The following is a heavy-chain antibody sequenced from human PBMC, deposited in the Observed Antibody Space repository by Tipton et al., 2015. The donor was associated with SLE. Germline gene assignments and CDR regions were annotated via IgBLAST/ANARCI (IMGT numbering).Heavy chain of an antibody. V-gene: IGHV4-4*09. Sequence: TLSLTCTVSGGSISSHYWSWIRQPPGKGLEWIGYIYTSGSTNYNPSLKSRVTISVDTSKNQFSLKLSSVTAADTAVYYCATFFGAAAGLWGQGTLVTVSS. D-gene: IGHD6-13*01. CDR1: GGSISSHY. CDR3: ATFFGAAAGL. CDR2: IYTSGST. J-gene: IGHJ4*02.